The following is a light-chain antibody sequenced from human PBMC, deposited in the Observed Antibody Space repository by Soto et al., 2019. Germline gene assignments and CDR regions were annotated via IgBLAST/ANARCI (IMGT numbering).Light chain of an antibody. J-gene: IGKJ2*01. V-gene: IGKV3-20*01. CDR1: QSVDSTY. CDR2: ATS. Sequence: EIVLTQSPVSLSFAPGEIGTLSFSAIQSVDSTYFAWYQQKPDQSPTPLIYATSTRAAGIPDRFSGSGSGTDFTLTISRLEPDDVAVYYCQQYDTSPPMYTFGQGTKVDIK. CDR3: QQYDTSPPMYT.